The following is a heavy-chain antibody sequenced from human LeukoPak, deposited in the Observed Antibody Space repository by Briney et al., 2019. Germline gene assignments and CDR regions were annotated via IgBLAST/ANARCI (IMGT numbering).Heavy chain of an antibody. CDR1: GYTFTGYY. D-gene: IGHD4-23*01. V-gene: IGHV1-46*01. CDR3: ARGLTVVKNYYYYYMDV. Sequence: GASVKVSCKASGYTFTGYYMHWVRQAPGQGLEWMGIINPSGGSTNYAQKLQGRVTITADKSTSTAYMELSSLRSEDTAVYYCARGLTVVKNYYYYYMDVWGKGTTVTVSS. CDR2: INPSGGST. J-gene: IGHJ6*03.